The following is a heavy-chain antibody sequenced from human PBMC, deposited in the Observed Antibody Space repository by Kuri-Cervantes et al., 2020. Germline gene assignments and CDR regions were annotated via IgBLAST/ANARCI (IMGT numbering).Heavy chain of an antibody. D-gene: IGHD5-18*01. J-gene: IGHJ4*02. V-gene: IGHV3-9*01. CDR1: GFTFDDYA. CDR3: ARGRAVHLWLCDY. CDR2: ISWNSGSI. Sequence: GGSLRLSCAASGFTFDDYAMHWVRQAPGKGLEWVAGISWNSGSIGYADSVKGRFTISRDSAKNSLYLQMNSLRVEDTAVYYCARGRAVHLWLCDYWGQGTVVTVSS.